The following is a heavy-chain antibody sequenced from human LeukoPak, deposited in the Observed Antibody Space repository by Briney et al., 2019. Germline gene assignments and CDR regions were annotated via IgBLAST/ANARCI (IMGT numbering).Heavy chain of an antibody. Sequence: GGSLRLSCALSGFSFSTYGMHWVRQAPGKGLEWVAAIWYGGRNEYYADSVKGRFTISRDNSKNTLYLQMSSLRVEDTAVYYCARGQVTRDGHRVVHHFHYWGQGTLVTVSS. J-gene: IGHJ4*02. D-gene: IGHD2-2*01. CDR3: ARGQVTRDGHRVVHHFHY. CDR2: IWYGGRNE. V-gene: IGHV3-33*01. CDR1: GFSFSTYG.